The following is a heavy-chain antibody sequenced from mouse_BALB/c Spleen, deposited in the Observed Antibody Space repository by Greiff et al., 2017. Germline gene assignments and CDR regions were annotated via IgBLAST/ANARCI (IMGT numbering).Heavy chain of an antibody. J-gene: IGHJ3*01. CDR2: IDPANGNT. CDR1: GFNIKDTY. D-gene: IGHD2-10*02. CDR3: ARSDAAPGRYGNYWFAY. Sequence: VQLQQSGAELVKPGASVKLSCTASGFNIKDTYMHWVKQRPEQGLEWIGRIDPANGNTKYDPKFQGKATITADTSSNTAYLQLSSLTSEDTAVYYCARSDAAPGRYGNYWFAYWGQGTLVTVSA. V-gene: IGHV14-3*02.